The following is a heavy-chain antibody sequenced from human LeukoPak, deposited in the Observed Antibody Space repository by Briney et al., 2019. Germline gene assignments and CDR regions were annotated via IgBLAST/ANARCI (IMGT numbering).Heavy chain of an antibody. V-gene: IGHV3-30-3*01. CDR1: GFTFSSYA. Sequence: GRSLRLSCAASGFTFSSYAMHWVRQAPGKGLEWVAVISYDGSNKYYADSVKGRFTISRDNSKNTLYLQMNSLRAEDMAVYYCAREGKENGDYGTFDYWGQGTLVTVSS. CDR3: AREGKENGDYGTFDY. CDR2: ISYDGSNK. D-gene: IGHD4-17*01. J-gene: IGHJ4*02.